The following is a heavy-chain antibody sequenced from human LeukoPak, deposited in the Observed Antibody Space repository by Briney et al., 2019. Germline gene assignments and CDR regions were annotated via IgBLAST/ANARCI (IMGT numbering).Heavy chain of an antibody. CDR2: ISSISSTI. D-gene: IGHD2-2*01. CDR3: ARDGGIVVVPAATYFDY. J-gene: IGHJ4*02. Sequence: GXXLRLSCAASGFTFSSYSMNWVRQAPGKGLEWVSYISSISSTIYYADSVKGRFTISRDNAKNSLYLQMNSLRAEDTAVYYCARDGGIVVVPAATYFDYWGQGTLVTVSS. CDR1: GFTFSSYS. V-gene: IGHV3-48*01.